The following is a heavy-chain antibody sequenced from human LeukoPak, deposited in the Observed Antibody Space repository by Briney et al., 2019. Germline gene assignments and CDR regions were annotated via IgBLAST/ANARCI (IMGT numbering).Heavy chain of an antibody. J-gene: IGHJ3*01. CDR1: GFTFSSYA. CDR3: VRYCNGGSCYRAAFDV. Sequence: GGSLRLSCAASGFTFSSYAMSWVRQAPGKGLEWVSAISGSGDSTYYGDSVKGRFTISRDNSKNTLYLQMNSLRAEDTAVYYCVRYCNGGSCYRAAFDVWGPGTMVTVSS. CDR2: ISGSGDST. V-gene: IGHV3-23*01. D-gene: IGHD2-15*01.